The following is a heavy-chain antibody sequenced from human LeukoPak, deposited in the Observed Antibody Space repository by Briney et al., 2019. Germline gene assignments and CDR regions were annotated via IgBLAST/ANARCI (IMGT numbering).Heavy chain of an antibody. D-gene: IGHD6-13*01. J-gene: IGHJ4*02. CDR2: IIPIFGTA. Sequence: SVKVSCKASGGTFSSYAISWVRQAPGQGLEWMGRIIPIFGTANYAQKFQGRVTITTDESTSTAYMELSSLRSEDTAVYYCARDVSHGEQLDPFDYWGRGTLVTVSS. CDR1: GGTFSSYA. CDR3: ARDVSHGEQLDPFDY. V-gene: IGHV1-69*05.